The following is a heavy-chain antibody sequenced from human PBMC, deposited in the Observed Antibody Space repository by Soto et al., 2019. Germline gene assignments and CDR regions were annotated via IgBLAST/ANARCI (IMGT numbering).Heavy chain of an antibody. CDR2: INWNGGST. V-gene: IGHV3-20*04. J-gene: IGHJ3*02. D-gene: IGHD3-22*01. Sequence: GGSLRLSCAASGFTFDDYGMSWVRQAPGKGLEWVSGINWNGGSTGYVDSVKGRFTISRDNAKNSLYLQMNSLRAEDTALYYCVRESSLYYYDSSGYYPDAFDIWGQGTMVTVSS. CDR3: VRESSLYYYDSSGYYPDAFDI. CDR1: GFTFDDYG.